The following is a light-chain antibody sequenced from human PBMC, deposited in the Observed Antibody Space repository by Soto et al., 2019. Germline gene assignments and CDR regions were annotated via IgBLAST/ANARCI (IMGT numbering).Light chain of an antibody. Sequence: QSVLTQPASVSGSPGQSIAISCTGTSSDVGAFNYVSWYQQHPGKAPKFMILDVSSRPSGVSDRFSGSKSGNTASLTISGLQTEDEADYYCDSYTTSSTYVFGTGTKVTVL. CDR2: DVS. CDR3: DSYTTSSTYV. CDR1: SSDVGAFNY. V-gene: IGLV2-14*03. J-gene: IGLJ1*01.